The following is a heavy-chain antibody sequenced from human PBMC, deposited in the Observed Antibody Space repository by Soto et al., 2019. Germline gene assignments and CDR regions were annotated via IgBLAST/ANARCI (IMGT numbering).Heavy chain of an antibody. CDR2: IYPGDSDT. V-gene: IGHV5-51*01. CDR3: ARKSKFKYYMDV. Sequence: PGEALKRSGEGSGDSFTSYWSGSVRQMPGKGLEWMGIIYPGDSDTRYSPSFQGQVTISADKSISTAYLQWSSLKASDTAMYYCARKSKFKYYMDVWGKGTTVTVSS. J-gene: IGHJ6*03. CDR1: GDSFTSYW.